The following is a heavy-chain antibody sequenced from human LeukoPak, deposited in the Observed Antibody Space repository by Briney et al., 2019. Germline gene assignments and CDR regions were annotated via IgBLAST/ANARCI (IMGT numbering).Heavy chain of an antibody. J-gene: IGHJ5*02. CDR1: GYTFTSDD. D-gene: IGHD3-10*01. Sequence: GASVKVSCKASGYTFTSDDINWVRQATGQGLEWMGWTNPNSGNTGYAQKFQGRVTMTRNTSISTAYMELSSLRSEDTAVYYCARRSITMVRGALYNWFDPWGQGTLVTVSS. V-gene: IGHV1-8*01. CDR2: TNPNSGNT. CDR3: ARRSITMVRGALYNWFDP.